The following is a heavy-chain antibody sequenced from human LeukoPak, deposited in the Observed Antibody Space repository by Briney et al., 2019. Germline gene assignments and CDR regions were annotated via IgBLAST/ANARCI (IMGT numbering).Heavy chain of an antibody. J-gene: IGHJ6*02. D-gene: IGHD6-13*01. Sequence: SETLSLTCTVSGGSISSYYWSWIRQHPGKGLEWIGYIYYSGSTYYNPSLKSRVTISVDTSKNQFSLKLSSVTAADTAVYYCARKLIAAAGNYYYYYGMDVWGQGTTVTVSS. CDR2: IYYSGST. CDR3: ARKLIAAAGNYYYYYGMDV. CDR1: GGSISSYY. V-gene: IGHV4-59*06.